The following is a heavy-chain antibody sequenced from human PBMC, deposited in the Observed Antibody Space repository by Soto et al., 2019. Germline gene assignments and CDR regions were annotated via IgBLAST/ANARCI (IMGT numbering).Heavy chain of an antibody. J-gene: IGHJ4*02. CDR2: ISSSSSAI. V-gene: IGHV3-48*04. D-gene: IGHD2-8*02. CDR3: VGWCSGGVCYYDTY. Sequence: EVRLVASGGGLVQPGGSLKLSCETSGFTFSDYSMNWVRQAPGKGMEWVSFISSSSSAIYYADSVKGRFTSSRDNRKNSLYLLMSGLSVEDTAMYNCVGWCSGGVCYYDTYWGQRLRVPFAA. CDR1: GFTFSDYS.